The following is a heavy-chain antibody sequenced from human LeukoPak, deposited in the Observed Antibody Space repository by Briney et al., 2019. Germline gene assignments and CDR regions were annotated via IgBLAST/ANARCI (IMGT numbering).Heavy chain of an antibody. V-gene: IGHV3-11*01. D-gene: IGHD3-22*01. Sequence: SGGSLRLSCAASGFPFSNYYMSWIRQAPGKGLEWVSFISRDGTTTHYADSVKGRYTISRDNTKTSVYLQMNSLRAEDTAVYYCARCVYFHDSSGYPHYWGQGTLVTVSS. CDR3: ARCVYFHDSSGYPHY. J-gene: IGHJ4*02. CDR1: GFPFSNYY. CDR2: ISRDGTTT.